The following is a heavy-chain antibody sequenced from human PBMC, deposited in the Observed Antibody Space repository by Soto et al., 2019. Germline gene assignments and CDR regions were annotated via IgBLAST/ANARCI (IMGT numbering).Heavy chain of an antibody. CDR3: ARDQRGWVYAIPYYYGMDV. D-gene: IGHD2-8*01. Sequence: EVQLVESGGGLVQPGGSLRLSCAASGFTFSSYSMNWVRQAPGKGLEWVSSISSSSSYIYYADSVKGRFTISRDNAKNSLYLQMNSLRAEDTAVYYCARDQRGWVYAIPYYYGMDVWGQGTTVTVSS. J-gene: IGHJ6*02. V-gene: IGHV3-21*01. CDR1: GFTFSSYS. CDR2: ISSSSSYI.